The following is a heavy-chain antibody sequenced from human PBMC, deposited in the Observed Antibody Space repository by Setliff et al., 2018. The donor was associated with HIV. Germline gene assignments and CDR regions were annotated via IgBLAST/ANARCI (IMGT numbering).Heavy chain of an antibody. CDR3: AREITYDYVWGSFRQGAFDI. V-gene: IGHV4-59*01. CDR2: ISYSGST. J-gene: IGHJ3*02. Sequence: SETLSLTCTVSGGSISSYYWSWIRQPPGKGLEWIGYISYSGSTNYNPSLKSRVTISVDTSRNHFSLKLISVTAADTAVYYCAREITYDYVWGSFRQGAFDIWGQGTLVTVSS. CDR1: GGSISSYY. D-gene: IGHD3-16*01.